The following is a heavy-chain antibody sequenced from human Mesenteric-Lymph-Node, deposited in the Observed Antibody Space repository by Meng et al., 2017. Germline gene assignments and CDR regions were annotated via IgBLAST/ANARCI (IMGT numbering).Heavy chain of an antibody. V-gene: IGHV3-69-1*01. J-gene: IGHJ4*02. CDR1: GFNIVDYD. Sequence: GESLKISCAASGFNIVDYDMNWVRQPPGKGLEWVSSISSSSYIYYADSVKGRFTISRDNAKNSLYLQMNSLRAEDTAVYYCARDCPGAAGIRYYFDYWGQGTLVTVSS. D-gene: IGHD6-13*01. CDR2: ISSSSYI. CDR3: ARDCPGAAGIRYYFDY.